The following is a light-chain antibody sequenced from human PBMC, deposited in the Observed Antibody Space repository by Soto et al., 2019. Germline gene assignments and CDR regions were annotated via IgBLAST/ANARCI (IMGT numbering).Light chain of an antibody. Sequence: EIVMTQSPATLSVSPGERATLSCRASQSVSSNLAWYQQKPGQAPRHLIYGASTRATGIPARFSGSGSGTEFTLTISSLQSEDFAVYYCQHWTTFGQGTNVELK. CDR1: QSVSSN. J-gene: IGKJ1*01. CDR3: QHWTT. V-gene: IGKV3-15*01. CDR2: GAS.